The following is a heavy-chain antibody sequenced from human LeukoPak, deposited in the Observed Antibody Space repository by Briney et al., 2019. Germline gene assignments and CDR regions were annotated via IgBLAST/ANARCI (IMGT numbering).Heavy chain of an antibody. CDR3: ARFRGVAGTSPFDY. V-gene: IGHV3-33*01. D-gene: IGHD6-19*01. Sequence: GGSLRLSCAACGFTFSSYGMHWVRQAPGKGRGWVAVIWYDGSNKYYADSVKGRFTISRDNSKNTLYLQMNSLRAEDTAVYYCARFRGVAGTSPFDYWGQGTLVTVSS. CDR1: GFTFSSYG. CDR2: IWYDGSNK. J-gene: IGHJ4*02.